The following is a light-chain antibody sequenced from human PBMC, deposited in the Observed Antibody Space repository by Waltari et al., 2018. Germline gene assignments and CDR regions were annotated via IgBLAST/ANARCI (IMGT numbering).Light chain of an antibody. V-gene: IGLV2-8*01. CDR1: SSDVGNYNY. Sequence: QSALTQPPSASGSPGQSVTISCTGSSSDVGNYNYVSRYQQHPGKAPKLMIYEVTKRPSGVPDRFSGSKSGNTASLTVSGLQAEDEADYYCSSYAGSNNLMFGGGTKVTVL. J-gene: IGLJ3*02. CDR3: SSYAGSNNLM. CDR2: EVT.